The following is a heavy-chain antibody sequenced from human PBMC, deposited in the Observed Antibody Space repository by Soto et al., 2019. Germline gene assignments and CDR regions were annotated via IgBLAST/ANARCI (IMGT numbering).Heavy chain of an antibody. J-gene: IGHJ5*02. V-gene: IGHV4-59*01. CDR1: GGSISSYY. Sequence: SETLSLTCTVSGGSISSYYWSWIRQPPGKGLEWIGYIYYSGSTNYNPSLKSRVTISVDTSKNQFSLKPSSVTAADTAVYYCARGIVGATLWFDPWGQGTLVTVSS. CDR2: IYYSGST. D-gene: IGHD1-26*01. CDR3: ARGIVGATLWFDP.